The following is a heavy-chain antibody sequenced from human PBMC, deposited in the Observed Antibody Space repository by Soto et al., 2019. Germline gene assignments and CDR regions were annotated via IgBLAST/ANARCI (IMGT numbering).Heavy chain of an antibody. V-gene: IGHV1-2*04. Sequence: ASVKVSCKASGYTFTGYYMHWVRQAPGQGLEWMGWINPNSGGTNYAQKFQGWVTMTRDTSISTAYMELSRLRSDDTAVYYCARGSGSGDDGPYYYYGMDVWGQGTTVTVSS. CDR3: ARGSGSGDDGPYYYYGMDV. J-gene: IGHJ6*02. D-gene: IGHD5-12*01. CDR2: INPNSGGT. CDR1: GYTFTGYY.